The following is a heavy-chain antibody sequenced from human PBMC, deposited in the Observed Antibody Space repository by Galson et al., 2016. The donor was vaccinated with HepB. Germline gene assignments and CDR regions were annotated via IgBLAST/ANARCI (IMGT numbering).Heavy chain of an antibody. CDR2: IKSKTDGGTT. Sequence: SLRLSCAGSGFTFSNAWMSWVRQAPGKGLVWVGRIKSKTDGGTTDHAAPVTGRFTISRDVSKNTLYLQMNSLKIEDTAVYYCTRDTRYSKDPYYYYGMDVWGQGTTVTVSS. V-gene: IGHV3-15*01. D-gene: IGHD5-12*01. J-gene: IGHJ6*02. CDR1: GFTFSNAW. CDR3: TRDTRYSKDPYYYYGMDV.